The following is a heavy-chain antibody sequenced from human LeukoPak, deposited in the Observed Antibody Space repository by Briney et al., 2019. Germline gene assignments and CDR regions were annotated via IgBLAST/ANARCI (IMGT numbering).Heavy chain of an antibody. V-gene: IGHV1-2*02. D-gene: IGHD3-22*01. Sequence: ASVKVSCKASGYTFTGYYMHWVRQAPGQGLEWMGWINPNSGGTNYAQKFQGRVTMTRDTSISTAYMELSRLRSDDTAVYYCARGYYYDSSGYNYFDHWGQGTLVTVSS. J-gene: IGHJ4*02. CDR1: GYTFTGYY. CDR2: INPNSGGT. CDR3: ARGYYYDSSGYNYFDH.